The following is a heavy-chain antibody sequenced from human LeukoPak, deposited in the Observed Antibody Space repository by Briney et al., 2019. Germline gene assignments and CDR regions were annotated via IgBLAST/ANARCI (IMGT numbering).Heavy chain of an antibody. CDR3: AREFSGGSLDP. D-gene: IGHD2-15*01. CDR2: INHSGST. J-gene: IGHJ5*02. CDR1: GGSFSGYY. Sequence: PSETLSLTCAVYGGSFSGYYWSWIRQPPGKGLEWIGEINHSGSTNCNPSLKSRVTISVDTSKNQFSLKLSSVTAADTAVYFCAREFSGGSLDPWGQGTLVTVSS. V-gene: IGHV4-34*01.